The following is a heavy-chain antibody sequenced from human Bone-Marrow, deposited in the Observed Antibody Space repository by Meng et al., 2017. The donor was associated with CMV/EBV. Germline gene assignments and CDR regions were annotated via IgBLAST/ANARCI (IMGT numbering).Heavy chain of an antibody. J-gene: IGHJ5*02. CDR2: ISGSGGST. D-gene: IGHD2/OR15-2a*01. V-gene: IGHV3-23*01. CDR1: GFTFSSYA. CDR3: ARGGNKWELLSLGFDP. Sequence: GESLKISCAASGFTFSSYAMSWVRQAPGKGLEWVSAISGSGGSTYYADSVKGRFTISRDNSKNTLYLQMNSLRAEDTALYYCARGGNKWELLSLGFDPWGQGNLVSVSS.